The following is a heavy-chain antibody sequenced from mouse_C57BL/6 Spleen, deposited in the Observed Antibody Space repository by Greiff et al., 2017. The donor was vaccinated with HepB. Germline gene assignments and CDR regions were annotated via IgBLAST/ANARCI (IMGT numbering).Heavy chain of an antibody. V-gene: IGHV1-42*01. CDR1: GYSFTGYY. CDR3: ARFYDEAWFAY. Sequence: VQLQQSGPKLVKPGASVKISCKASGYSFTGYYMNWVKQSPEKSLEWIGEINPSTGGTTYNQKFKAKATLTVDKSSSTAYMQLKSLTSEDSAVYYCARFYDEAWFAYWGQGTLVTVSA. CDR2: INPSTGGT. D-gene: IGHD2-12*01. J-gene: IGHJ3*01.